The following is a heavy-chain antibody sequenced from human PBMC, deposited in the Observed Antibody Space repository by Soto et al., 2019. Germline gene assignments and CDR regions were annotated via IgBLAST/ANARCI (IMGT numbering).Heavy chain of an antibody. CDR2: IYYSGRT. J-gene: IGHJ4*02. D-gene: IGHD2-21*02. CDR1: GESISSSSYY. Sequence: LSLTGIVSGESISSSSYYWGWIRQPPGKGLEWIGSIYYSGRTYYNPSFKSRVTISIDTSKNQFSLKLSSVTATDTAVYYCARQRTTVVTQAYFDHWGQGALVTVSS. CDR3: ARQRTTVVTQAYFDH. V-gene: IGHV4-39*01.